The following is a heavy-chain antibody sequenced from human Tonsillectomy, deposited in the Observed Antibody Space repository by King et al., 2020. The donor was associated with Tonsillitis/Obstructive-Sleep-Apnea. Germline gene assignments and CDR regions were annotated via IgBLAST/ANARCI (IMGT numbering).Heavy chain of an antibody. J-gene: IGHJ6*03. Sequence: VQLVESGAEVKKPGSSVKVSCRASGGTFSNYAISWVRQAPGQGLEWMGRIIPILGITNYAQKFQGRVTITADKSTTTAYMELSSLRSEDTAVYYCARGGGHGDHKYYYFLDVWGKGTTVIVSS. D-gene: IGHD4-17*01. CDR1: GGTFSNYA. V-gene: IGHV1-69*09. CDR2: IIPILGIT. CDR3: ARGGGHGDHKYYYFLDV.